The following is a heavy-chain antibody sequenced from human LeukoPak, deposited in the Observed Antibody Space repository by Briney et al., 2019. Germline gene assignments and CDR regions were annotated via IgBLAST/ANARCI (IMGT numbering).Heavy chain of an antibody. J-gene: IGHJ4*02. CDR1: GFTFSSYS. CDR2: ISSSSSTI. V-gene: IGHV3-48*01. CDR3: ARTRRWGSGSPYYFDY. D-gene: IGHD3-10*01. Sequence: PGGSLRLSCAASGFTFSSYSMNWVRQAPGKGLEWVSYISSSSSTIYYADSVKGRFTIPRDNAKNSLYLQMNSLRAEDTAVYYCARTRRWGSGSPYYFDYWGQGTLVTVSS.